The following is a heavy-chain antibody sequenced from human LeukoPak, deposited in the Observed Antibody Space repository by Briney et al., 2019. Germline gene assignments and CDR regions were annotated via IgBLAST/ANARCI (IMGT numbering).Heavy chain of an antibody. CDR1: GGFNTHYY. CDR3: ATSKGGVDFDY. J-gene: IGHJ4*02. CDR2: IYYSGST. V-gene: IGHV4-59*01. D-gene: IGHD3-16*01. Sequence: SETLSLTCSVSGGFNTHYYWSWIRQPPGKGLEWIGYIYYSGSTNYNPSLKSRVTISVDTSKNQFSLKLSSVTAADTAVYYCATSKGGVDFDYWGQGTLVTVSS.